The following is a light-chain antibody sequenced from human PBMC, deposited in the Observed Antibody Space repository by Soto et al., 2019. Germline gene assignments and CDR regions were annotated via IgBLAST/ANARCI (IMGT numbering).Light chain of an antibody. CDR1: STDFENYNL. V-gene: IGLV2-23*01. CDR3: SSYAGSSARVA. J-gene: IGLJ2*01. Sequence: QSALTQPASVSGSPGQSITISCTRSSTDFENYNLVSWYQHCPDKAPKLIIYEGTKRPSEISDRFSGSESDTTASLISSGRQPEDEADYYCSSYAGSSARVAFGGGTKLTVL. CDR2: EGT.